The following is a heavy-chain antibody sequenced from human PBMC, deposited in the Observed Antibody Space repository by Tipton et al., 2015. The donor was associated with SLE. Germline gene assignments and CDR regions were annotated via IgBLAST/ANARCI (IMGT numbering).Heavy chain of an antibody. CDR2: IYYSGST. CDR3: ARQSYPGLVVYAHNWFDP. V-gene: IGHV4-59*08. CDR1: GGSISSYY. D-gene: IGHD2-8*02. Sequence: GLVKPSETLSLTCTVSGGSISSYYWSWIRQPPGKGLEWIGYIYYSGSTNYNPSLKSRVTISVDTSKNQFSLKLSSVTAADTAVYYCARQSYPGLVVYAHNWFDPWGQGTLVTVPS. J-gene: IGHJ5*02.